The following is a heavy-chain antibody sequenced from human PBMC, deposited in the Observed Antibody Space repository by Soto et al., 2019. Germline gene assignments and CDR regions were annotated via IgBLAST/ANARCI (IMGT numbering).Heavy chain of an antibody. D-gene: IGHD4-4*01. V-gene: IGHV4-38-2*01. Sequence: PSETLSLTCAVSGYSISSGYYWGWIRQPPGKGLEWIGSIYHSGSTYYNPSLKSRVTISVDTSKNQFSLKLSSVTAADTAVYYCARVYSNPHWYFDLWGRGTLVTVSS. CDR3: ARVYSNPHWYFDL. J-gene: IGHJ2*01. CDR2: IYHSGST. CDR1: GYSISSGYY.